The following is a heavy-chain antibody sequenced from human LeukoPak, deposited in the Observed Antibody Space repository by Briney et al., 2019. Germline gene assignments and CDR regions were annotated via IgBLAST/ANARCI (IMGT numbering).Heavy chain of an antibody. V-gene: IGHV3-11*01. J-gene: IGHJ6*03. CDR1: GFTFSDYY. CDR3: ARAHPDYDFWSGYWTYYYYYMDV. D-gene: IGHD3-3*01. CDR2: ISSSGSTI. Sequence: GGSLRLSCAASGFTFSDYYMSWIRQAPGKGLEWVPYISSSGSTIYYADSVKGRFTISRDNAKNSLYLQMNSLRAEDTAVYYCARAHPDYDFWSGYWTYYYYYMDVWGKGTTVTVSS.